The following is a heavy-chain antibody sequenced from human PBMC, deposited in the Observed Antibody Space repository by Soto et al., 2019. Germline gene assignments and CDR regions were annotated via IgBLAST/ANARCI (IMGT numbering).Heavy chain of an antibody. Sequence: NPSETLSLTCSVSDDSSNSDKYYWGWIRQPPGKGLEWIGSIYYSGSTNYNPSLKSRVTISVDTSKNQFSLKLSSVTAADTAVYYCARQDSGYELPHWGQGTLVTVSS. V-gene: IGHV4-39*01. CDR1: DDSSNSDKYY. J-gene: IGHJ4*02. CDR2: IYYSGST. CDR3: ARQDSGYELPH. D-gene: IGHD5-12*01.